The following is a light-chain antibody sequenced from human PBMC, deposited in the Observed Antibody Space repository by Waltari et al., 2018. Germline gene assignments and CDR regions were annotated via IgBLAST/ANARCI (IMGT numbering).Light chain of an antibody. V-gene: IGKV4-1*01. J-gene: IGKJ1*01. CDR2: WAS. CDR3: QQYYSTPPRT. CDR1: QSVLYSSNNKND. Sequence: DIVMTQSPDSLAVSLGERATLNRKSSQSVLYSSNNKNDLAWYQKKPGQPPKTRIYWASTRETGFADLVSCSGSGTDCTLTISILQAEDGAFYYCQQYYSTPPRTFGQGTKVEIK.